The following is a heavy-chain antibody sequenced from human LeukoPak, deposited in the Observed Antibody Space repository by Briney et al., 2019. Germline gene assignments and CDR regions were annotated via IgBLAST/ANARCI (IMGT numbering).Heavy chain of an antibody. CDR1: GFTFSSYA. J-gene: IGHJ4*02. CDR2: ISYDGSNK. D-gene: IGHD6-19*01. CDR3: ARDGRSGWYSDY. Sequence: PGGSLRLSCAASGFTFSSYAMHWVRQAPGKGLEWVAVISYDGSNKYYADSVKGRFTISRDNSKNTLYLQMNSLRVEDTALYYCARDGRSGWYSDYWGQGALVTVSS. V-gene: IGHV3-30-3*01.